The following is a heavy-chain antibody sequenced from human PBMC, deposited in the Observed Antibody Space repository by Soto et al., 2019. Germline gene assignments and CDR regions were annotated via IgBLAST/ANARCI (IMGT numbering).Heavy chain of an antibody. CDR3: VRDGTKTLRDWFDP. CDR1: GASISGYY. V-gene: IGHV4-4*07. D-gene: IGHD1-1*01. CDR2: IYATGTT. J-gene: IGHJ5*02. Sequence: SETLSLTCTVSGASISGYYWSWIRKSAGKGLEWIGRIYATGTTDYNPSLKSRVMMSVDTSKKQFSLKLRSVTAADTAVYYCVRDGTKTLRDWFDPLGPGNFGHRLL.